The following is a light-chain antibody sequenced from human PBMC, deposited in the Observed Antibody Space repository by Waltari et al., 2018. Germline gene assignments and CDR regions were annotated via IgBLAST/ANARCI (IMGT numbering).Light chain of an antibody. J-gene: IGLJ2*01. V-gene: IGLV1-44*01. CDR3: ATWDDSLNGPL. CDR2: RDN. Sequence: QSVLTQPPPASGTPGQRVTISCSGSSPNIGSNTVNWYQHLPGPAPKLLTYRDNQRPSGVPDRFSGSKSGTSASLAISGLQSEHEATYYCATWDDSLNGPLFGGGTMLTVL. CDR1: SPNIGSNT.